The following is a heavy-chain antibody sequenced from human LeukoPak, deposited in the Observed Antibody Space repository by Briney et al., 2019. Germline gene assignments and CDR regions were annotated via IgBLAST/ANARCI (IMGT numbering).Heavy chain of an antibody. CDR2: INHRGST. CDR3: ARVLSGTWFDP. D-gene: IGHD3-10*01. Sequence: PSETLSLTCAVYGGSFSGYYWSWIRQPPGRGLEWIGEINHRGSTNYNPSLKSRVTISVDTSKNQFSLKLSSVTAADTAVYYCARVLSGTWFDPWGQGTLVTVSS. V-gene: IGHV4-34*01. CDR1: GGSFSGYY. J-gene: IGHJ5*02.